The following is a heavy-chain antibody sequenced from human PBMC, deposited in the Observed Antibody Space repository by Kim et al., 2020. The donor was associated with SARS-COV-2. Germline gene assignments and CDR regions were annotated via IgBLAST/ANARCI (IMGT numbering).Heavy chain of an antibody. J-gene: IGHJ6*02. CDR2: ISWNSGSI. CDR3: AKDIGITMNFRRYGMDV. V-gene: IGHV3-9*01. D-gene: IGHD3-22*01. Sequence: GGSLRLSCAASGFTFGDYAMHWVRQAPGKGLEWVSGISWNSGSIGYADSVKGRFTISRDNAKNSLYLQMNSLRAEDTALYYCAKDIGITMNFRRYGMDVWGQGTTVTVSS. CDR1: GFTFGDYA.